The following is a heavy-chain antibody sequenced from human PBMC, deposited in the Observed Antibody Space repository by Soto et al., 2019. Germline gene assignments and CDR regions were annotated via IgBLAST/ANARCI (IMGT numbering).Heavy chain of an antibody. CDR3: ARVGQCSGGACAAYGDYPLNWVDS. J-gene: IGHJ5*01. Sequence: QIQLQQSGPGLVKSSQTLSLTCAISGDSVSSNSGAWNWIRQSPSGGLEWLGRTYYKSKWYNDYAFSVKSRLIIDADTSKNQVSLHLNSVTPQDTGIYYCARVGQCSGGACAAYGDYPLNWVDSWGQGTLVTVSS. CDR1: GDSVSSNSGA. CDR2: TYYKSKWYN. D-gene: IGHD4-17*01. V-gene: IGHV6-1*01.